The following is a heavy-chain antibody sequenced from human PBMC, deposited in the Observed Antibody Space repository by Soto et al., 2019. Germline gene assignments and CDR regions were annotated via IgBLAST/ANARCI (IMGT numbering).Heavy chain of an antibody. D-gene: IGHD3-22*01. CDR3: ARYDSSGYYWPYYYYGMDV. J-gene: IGHJ6*02. CDR2: ISDSSSYI. CDR1: GFIFSTYS. Sequence: GGSLRLSCAASGFIFSTYSMNWVRQAPGKGLDWVSSISDSSSYIYYADSVKGRFTISRDNAKNSLYLQMNSLRAEDTAVYYCARYDSSGYYWPYYYYGMDVWGQGTTVTVSS. V-gene: IGHV3-21*01.